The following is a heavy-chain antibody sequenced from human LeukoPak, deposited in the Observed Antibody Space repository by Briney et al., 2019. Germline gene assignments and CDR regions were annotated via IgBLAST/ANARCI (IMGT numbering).Heavy chain of an antibody. Sequence: SETLSLTYTVSGGSISSGDYYWSWIRQPPGKGLEWIGYIYYSGSTYYNPSLKSRVTISVDTSKNQFSLKLSSVTAADTAVYYCARAVGSWKIDYWGQGTLVTVSS. CDR1: GGSISSGDYY. J-gene: IGHJ4*02. D-gene: IGHD6-13*01. CDR2: IYYSGST. V-gene: IGHV4-30-4*01. CDR3: ARAVGSWKIDY.